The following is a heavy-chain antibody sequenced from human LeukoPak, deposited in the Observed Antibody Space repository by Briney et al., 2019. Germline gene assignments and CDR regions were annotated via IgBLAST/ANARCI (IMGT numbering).Heavy chain of an antibody. Sequence: SVKVSCKASGGTFSNYAISWVRQAPGQGLEWMGGIIPIFGTANYAQKFQGRVTITTDESTSTAYMDLSVLRSEDTAVYYCAKGRYSNFITHYFYMDVWGKGTSVTVSS. CDR2: IIPIFGTA. D-gene: IGHD4-11*01. CDR3: AKGRYSNFITHYFYMDV. J-gene: IGHJ6*03. V-gene: IGHV1-69*05. CDR1: GGTFSNYA.